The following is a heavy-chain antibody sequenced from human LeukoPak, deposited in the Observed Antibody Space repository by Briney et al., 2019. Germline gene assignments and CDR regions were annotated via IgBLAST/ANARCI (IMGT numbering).Heavy chain of an antibody. J-gene: IGHJ6*02. Sequence: GGSLRLSCAASGFTFSSYWMHWVRQAPGKGLVWVSRINSDGSSTSYADSVKGRFTISRDNAKNTLYLQMNSLRAEDTAVYYCARDLRDSVGYYGMDVWGQGTTVTVSS. CDR3: ARDLRDSVGYYGMDV. D-gene: IGHD4-23*01. CDR1: GFTFSSYW. V-gene: IGHV3-74*01. CDR2: INSDGSST.